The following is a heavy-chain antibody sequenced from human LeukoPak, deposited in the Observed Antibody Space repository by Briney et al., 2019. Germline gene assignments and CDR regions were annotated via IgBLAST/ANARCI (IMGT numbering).Heavy chain of an antibody. V-gene: IGHV4-38-2*01. CDR1: GYSINSDYY. J-gene: IGHJ4*02. D-gene: IGHD3-10*01. Sequence: SETLSLTCAVSGYSINSDYYWGWIRQSPDKGLEWIGIIYHSGSTYYNPSLKSRFTISVDTSKNQFSLKLNSATAADTAVYFCARRNYGIYYLDFWGQGTLVIVSS. CDR3: ARRNYGIYYLDF. CDR2: IYHSGST.